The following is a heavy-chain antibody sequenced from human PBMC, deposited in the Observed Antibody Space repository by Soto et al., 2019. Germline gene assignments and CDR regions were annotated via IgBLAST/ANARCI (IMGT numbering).Heavy chain of an antibody. V-gene: IGHV3-48*02. D-gene: IGHD6-19*01. Sequence: EVLLVESGGGLVQTGGSLRLSCAASGFSFSAYSMTWVRQAPGKRLEWLSYISPTSSTIHYADSVKGRFAVSRDNAKNALYLQMKSWRDEDTAVYYWARGWASLDWLSHFDYWGPGTLVAVSS. CDR2: ISPTSSTI. J-gene: IGHJ4*02. CDR1: GFSFSAYS. CDR3: ARGWASLDWLSHFDY.